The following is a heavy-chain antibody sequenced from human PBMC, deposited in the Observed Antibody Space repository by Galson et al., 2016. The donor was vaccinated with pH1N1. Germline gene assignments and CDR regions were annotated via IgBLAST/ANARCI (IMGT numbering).Heavy chain of an antibody. J-gene: IGHJ3*02. CDR3: AREGLWPGVVAFDI. Sequence: SLRLSCAASGFTFSSYSMNWVRQAPGKGLEWVSYISLSSSIIHYADSVKGRFIISSDSAKNSLYLQMNSLRAEDTALYYCAREGLWPGVVAFDIWGQGTIVTVSS. CDR2: ISLSSSII. CDR1: GFTFSSYS. V-gene: IGHV3-48*04. D-gene: IGHD4/OR15-4a*01.